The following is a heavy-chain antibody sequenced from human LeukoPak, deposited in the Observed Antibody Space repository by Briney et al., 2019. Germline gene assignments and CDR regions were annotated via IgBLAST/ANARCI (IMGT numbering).Heavy chain of an antibody. CDR2: ITSSGPYM. D-gene: IGHD1-26*01. J-gene: IGHJ4*02. CDR3: ASEHSGNYYRPFDY. Sequence: GGSLRLSCAASGFTFSPYGMTWVRQAPGKGLEWVATITSSGPYMYYADSLKGRFTISRDNAKNSLYLQMNSLRAEDTAVYYCASEHSGNYYRPFDYWGQGTLVTVSS. V-gene: IGHV3-21*01. CDR1: GFTFSPYG.